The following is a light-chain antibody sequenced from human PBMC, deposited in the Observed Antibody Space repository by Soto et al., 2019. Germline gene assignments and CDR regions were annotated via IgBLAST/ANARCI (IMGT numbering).Light chain of an antibody. CDR3: QHSRT. V-gene: IGKV3-20*01. J-gene: IGKJ1*01. CDR2: GAS. CDR1: QSVSSSY. Sequence: EIVLTQSPGTLSLSPGERATLSCRASQSVSSSYLAWYQQKPGQAPRLLIYGASSRATGIPDRFSGSGSGTDFTLTISRLEPEDFAVYYCQHSRTFGQGTRWIS.